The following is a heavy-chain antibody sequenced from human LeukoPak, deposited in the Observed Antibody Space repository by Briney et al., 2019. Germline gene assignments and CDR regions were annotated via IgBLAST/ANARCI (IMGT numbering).Heavy chain of an antibody. CDR2: IYDSGST. D-gene: IGHD3-22*01. Sequence: PSETLSLTCTVSGGSIGSYYWGWIRQPPGKGLEWIGYIYDSGSTNYNPSLKSRVTISVDTSKNQFSLKLSSVTAADTAVYYCACLTTADAFDIWGQGTMVTVSS. CDR3: ACLTTADAFDI. CDR1: GGSIGSYY. V-gene: IGHV4-59*01. J-gene: IGHJ3*02.